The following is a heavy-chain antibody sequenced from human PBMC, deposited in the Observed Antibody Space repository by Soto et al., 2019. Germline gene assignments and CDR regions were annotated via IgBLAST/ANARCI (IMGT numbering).Heavy chain of an antibody. CDR3: ARALAVAGGNWFDP. V-gene: IGHV1-69*02. CDR1: GGTFSSYT. CDR2: IIPILGIA. Sequence: ASVKVSCKASGGTFSSYTISWVRQAPGQGLEWMGRIIPILGIANYAQKFQGRVTITADKSTSTAYMELSSLRSEDTAVYYCARALAVAGGNWFDPWGQGTLVTVSS. J-gene: IGHJ5*02. D-gene: IGHD6-19*01.